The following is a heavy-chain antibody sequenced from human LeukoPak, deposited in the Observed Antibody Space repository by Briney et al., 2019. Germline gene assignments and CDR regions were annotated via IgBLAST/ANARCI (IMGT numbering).Heavy chain of an antibody. CDR1: GGTFSSYA. D-gene: IGHD3-10*01. Sequence: SVKVSCKASGGTFSSYAISWVRQAPGQGLEWMGGIIPIFGTANYAQKFQGRVTITADESTSTAYMELSSLRSGDTAVYYCARDVSYGSAPNWFDPWGQGTLVTVSS. CDR2: IIPIFGTA. V-gene: IGHV1-69*01. CDR3: ARDVSYGSAPNWFDP. J-gene: IGHJ5*02.